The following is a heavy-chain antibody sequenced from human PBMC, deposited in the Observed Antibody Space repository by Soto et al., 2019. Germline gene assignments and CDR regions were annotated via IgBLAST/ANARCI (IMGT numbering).Heavy chain of an antibody. CDR2: IKQDGSEK. J-gene: IGHJ5*02. CDR3: AVPGIAAAGWFDP. D-gene: IGHD6-13*01. V-gene: IGHV3-7*05. Sequence: GPLRLAXPASEFTITSYWMSWVSQAPGKGLEWVANIKQDGSEKYYVDSVKGRFTISRDNAKNSLYLQMNSLRAEDTAVYYCAVPGIAAAGWFDPWGQGTLVTVSS. CDR1: EFTITSYW.